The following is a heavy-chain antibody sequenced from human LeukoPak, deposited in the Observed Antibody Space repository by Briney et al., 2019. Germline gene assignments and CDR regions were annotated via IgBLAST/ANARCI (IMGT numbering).Heavy chain of an antibody. J-gene: IGHJ1*01. Sequence: GASLRLSCAASGFTFSSYAMSWVRQAPGKGLEWVSAISGSGGSTYYADSVKGRFTISRDNSENTLYLQMNSLRAEDTAVYYCAKDPKNREMATMAEYFQHWGQGTLVTVSS. CDR3: AKDPKNREMATMAEYFQH. D-gene: IGHD5-24*01. CDR1: GFTFSSYA. CDR2: ISGSGGST. V-gene: IGHV3-23*01.